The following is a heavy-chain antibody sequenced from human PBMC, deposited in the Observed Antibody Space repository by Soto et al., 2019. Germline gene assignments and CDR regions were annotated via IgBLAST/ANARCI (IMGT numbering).Heavy chain of an antibody. J-gene: IGHJ4*02. V-gene: IGHV3-74*01. D-gene: IGHD3-10*01. CDR1: GFIFKMYW. CDR2: IYNDGTYS. Sequence: GGSLRLSCAASGFIFKMYWMHWVRQSPWKGLVWISRIYNDGTYSDYADSVRGRFTISRDNVNDTLYLQMNNLRAEDSGLYYCTRGPRPISTGTGAYWGQGTQVTVSS. CDR3: TRGPRPISTGTGAY.